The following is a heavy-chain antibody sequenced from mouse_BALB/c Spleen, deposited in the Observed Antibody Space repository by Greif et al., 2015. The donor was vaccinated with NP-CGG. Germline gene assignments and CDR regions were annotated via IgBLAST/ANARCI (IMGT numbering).Heavy chain of an antibody. CDR2: IDPANGNT. CDR1: GFNIKDTY. V-gene: IGHV14-3*02. Sequence: VQLQQPGAELVKPGASVKLSCTASGFNIKDTYMHWVKQRPEQGLEWIGRIDPANGNTKYDPKFQGKATITADTSSNTAYLQLSSLTSVDTAVYYCARGPFYAMDYWGQGTSVTVSS. J-gene: IGHJ4*01. CDR3: ARGPFYAMDY.